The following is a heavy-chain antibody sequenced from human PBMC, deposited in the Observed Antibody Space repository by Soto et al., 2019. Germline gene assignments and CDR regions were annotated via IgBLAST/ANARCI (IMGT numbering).Heavy chain of an antibody. CDR3: ARDQGIAVATWGYNWFDP. CDR1: GFTFSSYA. D-gene: IGHD6-19*01. Sequence: GGSLRLSCAASGFTFSSYAMHWVRQAPGKGLEWVAVISYDGSNKYYADSVKGRFTISRDNSKNTLYLQMNSLRAEDTAVYYCARDQGIAVATWGYNWFDPWGQGTLVTVSS. V-gene: IGHV3-30-3*01. J-gene: IGHJ5*02. CDR2: ISYDGSNK.